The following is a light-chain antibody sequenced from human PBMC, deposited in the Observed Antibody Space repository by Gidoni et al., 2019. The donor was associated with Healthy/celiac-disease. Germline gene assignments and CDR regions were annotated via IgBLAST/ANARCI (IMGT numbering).Light chain of an antibody. CDR3: QQYNNWPPWWT. CDR1: QSVSSN. V-gene: IGKV3-15*01. J-gene: IGKJ1*01. CDR2: GAS. Sequence: EIVMTQSPATLSVSPGERATLSCSASQSVSSNLAWYQQKPGQAPRLLIYGASTRATGIPARFSGRGSGTEFTLTISSLQSEDFAVYYCQQYNNWPPWWTFGQGTKVEIK.